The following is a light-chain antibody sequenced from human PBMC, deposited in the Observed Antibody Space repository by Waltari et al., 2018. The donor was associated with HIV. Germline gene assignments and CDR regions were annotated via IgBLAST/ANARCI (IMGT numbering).Light chain of an antibody. Sequence: QSTLTQPPSAPGSPGQSVTISRPGTSSLFGGYTYFPCYQQHPGKAPKLIMTEVTKRPSGVPDRFSGSKSGNTASLAVSGLQADDEALYYCSSFAPTNKFYVLFGGGTTLTVL. CDR2: EVT. CDR3: SSFAPTNKFYVL. V-gene: IGLV2-8*01. CDR1: SSLFGGYTY. J-gene: IGLJ2*01.